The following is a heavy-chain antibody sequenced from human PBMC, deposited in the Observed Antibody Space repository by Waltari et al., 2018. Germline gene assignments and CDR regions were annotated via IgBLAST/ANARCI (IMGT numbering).Heavy chain of an antibody. Sequence: WVRQAPGEGLEWVSLIGGSGDVTYYADSVKGRFTISRDNSKNRLFLQMNSLRADDTAVYYCATVASSAWYAYWGQGTLVTVSS. V-gene: IGHV3-23*01. CDR3: ATVASSAWYAY. CDR2: IGGSGDVT. J-gene: IGHJ4*02. D-gene: IGHD6-19*01.